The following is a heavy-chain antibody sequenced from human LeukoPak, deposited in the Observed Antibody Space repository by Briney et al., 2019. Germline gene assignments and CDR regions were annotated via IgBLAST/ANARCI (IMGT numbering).Heavy chain of an antibody. CDR3: ASSTWGSGSYYGY. D-gene: IGHD3-10*01. Sequence: GGSLRLSCAASGVTFSSYSMNWVRQAPGKGLEGVSYISSSSSTIYYADSVKGRFTISRDNAKNSLYLQMNSLRAEDTAVYYCASSTWGSGSYYGYWGQGTLVTVSS. CDR1: GVTFSSYS. V-gene: IGHV3-48*04. CDR2: ISSSSSTI. J-gene: IGHJ4*02.